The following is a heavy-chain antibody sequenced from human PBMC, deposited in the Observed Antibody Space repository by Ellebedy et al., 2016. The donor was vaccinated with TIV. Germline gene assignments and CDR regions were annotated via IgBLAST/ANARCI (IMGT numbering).Heavy chain of an antibody. CDR1: GGPFSGYY. CDR2: MNHSGST. Sequence: MPSETLSLTCAVYGGPFSGYYWSWIRQSPGKGLEWIGEMNHSGSTRYNPSLKSRVTISVDTSKKQFSLKVSSVSAADTAVYYCARGRSNYYYYALDVWGQGTTVTVSS. CDR3: ARGRSNYYYYALDV. D-gene: IGHD3-10*01. J-gene: IGHJ6*02. V-gene: IGHV4-34*01.